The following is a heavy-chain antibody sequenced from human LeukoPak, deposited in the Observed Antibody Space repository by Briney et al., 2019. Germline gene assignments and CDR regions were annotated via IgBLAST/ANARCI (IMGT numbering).Heavy chain of an antibody. D-gene: IGHD5-18*01. CDR3: ASQRGYSYGYVDY. CDR1: RFTVSSNY. Sequence: PGGSLRLSCAASRFTVSSNYMSWVRQAPGKGLEWVSVIYSGGSTYYADSVKGRFTISRDNSKNTLYLQMNSLRAEDTAVYYCASQRGYSYGYVDYWGQGTLVTVSS. V-gene: IGHV3-53*01. CDR2: IYSGGST. J-gene: IGHJ4*02.